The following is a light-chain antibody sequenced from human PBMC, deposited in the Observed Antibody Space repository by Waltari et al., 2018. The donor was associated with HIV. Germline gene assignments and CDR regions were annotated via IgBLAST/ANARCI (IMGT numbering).Light chain of an antibody. J-gene: IGLJ3*02. Sequence: QSVLTQPPSVSAAPGQKVTISCSNIGNDYVSCYQHLPGAAPKLLIYDNNKRPSGIPDRFSGSKSGTSATLAITGLQTGDEADYYCGTWDTRLSGGVFGGGTKLTVL. CDR1: NIGNDY. CDR3: GTWDTRLSGGV. CDR2: DNN. V-gene: IGLV1-51*01.